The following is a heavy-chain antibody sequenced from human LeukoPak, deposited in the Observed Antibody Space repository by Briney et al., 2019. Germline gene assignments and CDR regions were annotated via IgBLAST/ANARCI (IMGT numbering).Heavy chain of an antibody. Sequence: GGSLRLSCAASGFTFSSYAMSWVRQAPGEGLEWVSAISGSGGSTYYADSVKGRFTISRDNSKNTLYLQMNSLRAEDTAVYYCAKVLGGGGWYDYYGMDVWGQGTTVTVSS. J-gene: IGHJ6*02. CDR3: AKVLGGGGWYDYYGMDV. CDR1: GFTFSSYA. V-gene: IGHV3-23*01. CDR2: ISGSGGST. D-gene: IGHD6-19*01.